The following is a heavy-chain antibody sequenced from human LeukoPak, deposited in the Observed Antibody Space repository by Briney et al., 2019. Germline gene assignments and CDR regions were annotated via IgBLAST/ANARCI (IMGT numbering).Heavy chain of an antibody. CDR3: ASVLSGIAVAGSFDP. CDR2: IIPILGIA. J-gene: IGHJ5*02. V-gene: IGHV1-69*04. D-gene: IGHD6-19*01. CDR1: GGTFSSYA. Sequence: ASVKVSCKASGGTFSSYAISWVRQAPGQGLEWMGRIIPILGIANYAQKFQGRGTMTADKSTSTAYMELISLRSEDTAVYYCASVLSGIAVAGSFDPWGQGTLVTVSS.